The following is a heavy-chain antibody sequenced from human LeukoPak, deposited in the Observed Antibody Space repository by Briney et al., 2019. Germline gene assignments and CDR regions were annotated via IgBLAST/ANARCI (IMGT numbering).Heavy chain of an antibody. J-gene: IGHJ6*03. CDR1: GYDFTTYW. V-gene: IGHV5-51*01. CDR2: IYPGDSDT. Sequence: GESLKISCKISGYDFTTYWIGWVRQMPGKGLEWMGIIYPGDSDTRYSPSFQGQVTISADKSISTAYLQWSSLKASDTAMYYCARQGSGYSPTYYYYMDVWGKGTTVTISS. D-gene: IGHD5-18*01. CDR3: ARQGSGYSPTYYYYMDV.